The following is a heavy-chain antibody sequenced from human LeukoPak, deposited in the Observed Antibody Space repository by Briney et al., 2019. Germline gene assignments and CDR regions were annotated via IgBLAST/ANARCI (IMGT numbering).Heavy chain of an antibody. J-gene: IGHJ4*02. CDR2: INSDGSWT. D-gene: IGHD2-2*01. CDR3: VSFYETY. Sequence: GGSLRLSCAASGNYWMHWVRQAPGKGLVWVSHINSDGSWTTYVDSVKGRFTISKDNAKNMVYLQMNNLRAEDTAVYYCVSFYETYWGRGTLVTVSS. V-gene: IGHV3-74*01. CDR1: GNYW.